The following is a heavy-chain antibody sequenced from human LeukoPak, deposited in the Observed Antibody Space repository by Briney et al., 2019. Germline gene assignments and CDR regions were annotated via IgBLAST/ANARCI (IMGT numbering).Heavy chain of an antibody. CDR1: GFTFDDYG. J-gene: IGHJ6*04. D-gene: IGHD3-10*02. Sequence: GGSLRLSCAASGFTFDDYGMSWVRQAPGKGLEWVSGINWNGDSTVYADSVKGRFTISRDNAKNSLYLQMNSLRAEDTAVYYCAELGITMIGGVWGKGTTVTISS. CDR3: AELGITMIGGV. V-gene: IGHV3-20*04. CDR2: INWNGDST.